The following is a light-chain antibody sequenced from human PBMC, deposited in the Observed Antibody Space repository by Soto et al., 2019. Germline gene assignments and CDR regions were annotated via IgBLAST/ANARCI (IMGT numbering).Light chain of an antibody. CDR1: QSISSW. V-gene: IGKV1-5*01. Sequence: DIQMTQSPSTLSASVGDRVTITCRASQSISSWLAWYQQKPGKAPKLLIYAASTLQSGVPSRFSGSGSGTEFTLTISSLQPEDFATYYCQQLNSYPFMYTFGQGTKLEIK. CDR3: QQLNSYPFMYT. CDR2: AAS. J-gene: IGKJ2*01.